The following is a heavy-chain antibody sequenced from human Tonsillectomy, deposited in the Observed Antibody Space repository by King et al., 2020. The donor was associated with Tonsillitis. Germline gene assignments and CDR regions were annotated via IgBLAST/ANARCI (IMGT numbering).Heavy chain of an antibody. CDR1: GFTFSSYS. J-gene: IGHJ4*02. V-gene: IGHV3-48*02. CDR2: ISSSSSTI. CDR3: ARYSRGLYYYGSGTVERYYFDY. Sequence: VQLVESGGGLVQPGGSLRLSCAASGFTFSSYSMNWVRQAPGKGLEWVSYISSSSSTIYYADSVKGRVTISRDNAKNSLYMQMNRLRDEDTAVYYSARYSRGLYYYGSGTVERYYFDYWGQGALVTVSS. D-gene: IGHD3-10*01.